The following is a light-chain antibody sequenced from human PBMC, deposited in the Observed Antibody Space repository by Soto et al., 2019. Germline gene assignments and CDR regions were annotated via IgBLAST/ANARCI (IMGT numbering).Light chain of an antibody. J-gene: IGKJ1*01. V-gene: IGKV3-20*01. CDR3: QQYGSSPRT. Sequence: EVVLTQSPGTLSLSPGERATLSCRASQSVGSNSLAWYQQKPGQAPRLLIYGSSSRATGIPDRFSGSGSGTDFTLTVSRLEPEDFAVYYCQQYGSSPRTFGQGTKVEIK. CDR1: QSVGSNS. CDR2: GSS.